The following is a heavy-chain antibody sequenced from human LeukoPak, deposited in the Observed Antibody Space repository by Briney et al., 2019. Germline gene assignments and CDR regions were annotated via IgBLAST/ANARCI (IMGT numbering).Heavy chain of an antibody. CDR1: GGSISSSSYY. CDR3: ASSNLRPGIAAAGTWFDY. CDR2: IYYSGST. V-gene: IGHV4-39*07. Sequence: PSETLSLTCTVSGGSISSSSYYWGWIRQPPGKGLEWIGSIYYSGSTNYNPSLKSRVTISVDTSKNQFSLKLSSVTAADTAVYYCASSNLRPGIAAAGTWFDYWGQGTLVTVSS. J-gene: IGHJ4*02. D-gene: IGHD6-13*01.